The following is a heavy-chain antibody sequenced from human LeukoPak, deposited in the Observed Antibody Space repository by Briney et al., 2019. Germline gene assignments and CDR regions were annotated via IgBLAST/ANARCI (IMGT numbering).Heavy chain of an antibody. CDR2: IHTSGST. J-gene: IGHJ4*02. CDR3: ARLSPKGGGGTFFDY. Sequence: SETLSLTCTVSDGSITNYYGSWIRQPAGKGLEWIGRIHTSGSTHYNPSLQSRVTMSVDTSKNQFSLKLNSVTAADTAVYYCARLSPKGGGGTFFDYWGQRTLVTVSS. D-gene: IGHD3-16*01. CDR1: DGSITNYY. V-gene: IGHV4-4*07.